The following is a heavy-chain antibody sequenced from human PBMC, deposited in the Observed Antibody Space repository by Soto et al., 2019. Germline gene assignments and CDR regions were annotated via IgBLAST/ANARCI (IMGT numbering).Heavy chain of an antibody. CDR2: ITSQTDGETT. J-gene: IGHJ4*02. V-gene: IGHV3-15*01. CDR1: GLTFSKVW. CDR3: TTDGRCDF. Sequence: EVQLVESGGGLVKPGGSLRLSCVVSGLTFSKVWMSWVRQAPGKGLEWLGRITSQTDGETTDYTAPVKGRFTISRDDSKSTLYLQMTSLRTEDTGVYYCTTDGRCDFWGQGTLVTVSS.